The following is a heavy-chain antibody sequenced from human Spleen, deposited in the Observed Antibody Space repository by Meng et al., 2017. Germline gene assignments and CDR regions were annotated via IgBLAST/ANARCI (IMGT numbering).Heavy chain of an antibody. J-gene: IGHJ4*02. V-gene: IGHV4/OR15-8*02. CDR2: IYHGGDT. Sequence: QVPLQESGPRLVEPSGSLSPTFFVSGGSISSMYWWSWGRQPPGKGLEWIGEIYHGGDTNYNPSLKSRVTIAIDKSKNQFSLKLTSVTAADTAVYYCASWIYSCGWQWGQGALVTVSS. CDR1: GGSISSMYW. CDR3: ASWIYSCGWQ. D-gene: IGHD6-19*01.